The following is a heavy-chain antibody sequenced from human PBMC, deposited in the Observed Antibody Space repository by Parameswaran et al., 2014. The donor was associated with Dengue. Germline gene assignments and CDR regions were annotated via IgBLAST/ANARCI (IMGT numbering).Heavy chain of an antibody. D-gene: IGHD6-6*01. CDR2: IYWDDDK. V-gene: IGHV2-5*02. J-gene: IGHJ6*02. CDR3: AHSLVPEGYSSSSGWGTDMDV. Sequence: WIRQPPGKALEWLALIYWDDDKRYSPSLKSRLTITKDTSKNQVVLTMTNMDPVDTATYYCAHSLVPEGYSSSSGWGTDMDVWGQGTTVTVSS.